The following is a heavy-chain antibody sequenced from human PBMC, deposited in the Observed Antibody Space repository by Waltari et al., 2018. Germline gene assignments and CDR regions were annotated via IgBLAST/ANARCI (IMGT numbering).Heavy chain of an antibody. CDR2: SKGDGSTS. V-gene: IGHV3-74*01. J-gene: IGHJ6*02. CDR1: GFTYSNPW. D-gene: IGHD6-13*01. CDR3: ARLAPKTYRSPVPGRDYYYGLDV. Sequence: EEQLVESGGGLVQPGDSLRLSCAASGFTYSNPWLHWVRQAPGRGLVWVSRSKGDGSTSSYADSVKGRFTSSRDNTKKTLYLQMKRLRVEDTAVYYCARLAPKTYRSPVPGRDYYYGLDVWGQGTTVTVSS.